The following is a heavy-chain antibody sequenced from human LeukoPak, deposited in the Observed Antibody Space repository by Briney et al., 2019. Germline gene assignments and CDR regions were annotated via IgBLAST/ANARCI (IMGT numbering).Heavy chain of an antibody. J-gene: IGHJ4*02. Sequence: GGSLRLSCAASGFTLGNYNMNWVRQAPGKGLEWVAFIRYDGSNKYYADSVKGRFTISRDNSKNTLYLQMNSLRAEDTAVYYCAKDLGLWFGELPNPFDYWGQGTLVTVSS. V-gene: IGHV3-30*02. D-gene: IGHD3-10*01. CDR1: GFTLGNYN. CDR2: IRYDGSNK. CDR3: AKDLGLWFGELPNPFDY.